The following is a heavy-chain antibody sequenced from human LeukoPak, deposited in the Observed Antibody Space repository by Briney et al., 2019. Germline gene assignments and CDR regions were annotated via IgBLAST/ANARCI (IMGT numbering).Heavy chain of an antibody. V-gene: IGHV5-51*01. D-gene: IGHD3-22*01. CDR3: ARQFRDSSGYYSYYFDY. CDR1: GYSFTTYW. Sequence: GESLKISCKGSGYSFTTYWIGWVRQMPGRGLEWMGIIYPGDSDTRYSPSFQGQVTISADKSISTAYLQWSSLKASDTAMYYCARQFRDSSGYYSYYFDYWGQGTLVTISS. CDR2: IYPGDSDT. J-gene: IGHJ4*02.